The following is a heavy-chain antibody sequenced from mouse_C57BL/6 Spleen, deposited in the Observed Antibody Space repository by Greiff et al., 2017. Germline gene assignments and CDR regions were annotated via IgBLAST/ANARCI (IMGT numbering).Heavy chain of an antibody. V-gene: IGHV1-55*01. CDR2: IYPGSGST. CDR3: ARDYYGSEAWFAY. J-gene: IGHJ3*01. D-gene: IGHD1-1*01. Sequence: QVQLQQPGAELVKPGASVKMSCKASGYTLTSYWITWVKQRPGQGLEWIGDIYPGSGSTNYNEKFKSKATLTVDTSSSTAYMQLSSLTSEDSAVYYCARDYYGSEAWFAYWGQGTLVTVSA. CDR1: GYTLTSYW.